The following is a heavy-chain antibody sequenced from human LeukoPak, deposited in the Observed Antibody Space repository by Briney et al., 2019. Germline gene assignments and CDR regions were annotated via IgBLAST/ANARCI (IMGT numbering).Heavy chain of an antibody. D-gene: IGHD4-23*01. Sequence: PGVSLRLACVASGFTLSSYNMKCVRQTPGKGLEWVSYISRSSSAIYFADSVKGRFTISRDNAKNSLYLQMNSLRDEDTGVYYCAGGLGMDVWGQGTTVTVSS. CDR2: ISRSSSAI. J-gene: IGHJ6*02. CDR1: GFTLSSYN. CDR3: AGGLGMDV. V-gene: IGHV3-48*02.